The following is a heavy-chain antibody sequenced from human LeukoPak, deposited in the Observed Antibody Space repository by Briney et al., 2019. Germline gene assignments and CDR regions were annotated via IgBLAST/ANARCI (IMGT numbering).Heavy chain of an antibody. Sequence: SETLSLTCTVSGGSISSYYWSWIRQPAGKGLEWIGRIYTSGSTNYNPSLKSRVTMSVDTSNNHFSLKLSSVPAADTAVYYCAREIATPYYYDSSGFSWYFDLWGRGTLVTVSS. V-gene: IGHV4-4*07. D-gene: IGHD3-22*01. J-gene: IGHJ2*01. CDR3: AREIATPYYYDSSGFSWYFDL. CDR2: IYTSGST. CDR1: GGSISSYY.